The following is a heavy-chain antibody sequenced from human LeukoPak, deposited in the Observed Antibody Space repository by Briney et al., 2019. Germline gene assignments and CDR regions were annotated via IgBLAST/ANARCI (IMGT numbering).Heavy chain of an antibody. J-gene: IGHJ4*02. V-gene: IGHV1-69*13. Sequence: SVKVSFTASGGTFSSYAISWVRQAPGQGLEWMGGIIPIFGTANYAQKFQGRVTITADESTSTAYMELSSLRSEDTAVYYCAREAQLWFRGTIDYWGQGTLVTVSS. CDR1: GGTFSSYA. CDR2: IIPIFGTA. D-gene: IGHD5-18*01. CDR3: AREAQLWFRGTIDY.